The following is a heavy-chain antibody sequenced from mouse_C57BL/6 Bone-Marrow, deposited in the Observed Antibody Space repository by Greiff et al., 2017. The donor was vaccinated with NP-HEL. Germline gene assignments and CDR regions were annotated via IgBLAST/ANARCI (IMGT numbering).Heavy chain of an antibody. J-gene: IGHJ3*01. V-gene: IGHV1-66*01. Sequence: VQLQQSGPELVKPGASVKISCKASGYSFTSYYIHWVKQRPGQGLEWIGWIYPGSGNTKYNEKFKGKATLTADTSSSTAYMQLSSLTSEDSAVYYCARPLLLRYPAWFAYWGQGTLVTVSA. CDR2: IYPGSGNT. CDR1: GYSFTSYY. D-gene: IGHD1-1*01. CDR3: ARPLLLRYPAWFAY.